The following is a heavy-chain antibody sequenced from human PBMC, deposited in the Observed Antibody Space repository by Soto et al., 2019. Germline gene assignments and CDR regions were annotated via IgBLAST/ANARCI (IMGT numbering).Heavy chain of an antibody. J-gene: IGHJ4*02. D-gene: IGHD6-13*01. CDR3: AKDRYSSSWSPDY. Sequence: GGSLRLSXAASGFTFSSYAMSWVRQAPGKGLEWVSAISGSGGSTYYADSVKGRFTISRDNSKNTLYLQMNSLRAGDTAVYYCAKDRYSSSWSPDYWGQGTLVTVSS. CDR2: ISGSGGST. CDR1: GFTFSSYA. V-gene: IGHV3-23*01.